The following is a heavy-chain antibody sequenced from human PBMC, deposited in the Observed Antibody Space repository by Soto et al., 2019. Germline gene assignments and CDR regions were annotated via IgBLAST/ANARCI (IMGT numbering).Heavy chain of an antibody. Sequence: HPGGSLRLSCAGSGFTFNDYSMNWVRQAPGKGLEWVSFITSDTRTIIYADSVRGRFTISRDNTKNSLYLQMNSLRDDDTAVYYCARVRGTALVTSYLDYWGQGTLVTVSS. CDR1: GFTFNDYS. V-gene: IGHV3-48*02. J-gene: IGHJ4*02. CDR3: ARVRGTALVTSYLDY. CDR2: ITSDTRTI. D-gene: IGHD2-21*02.